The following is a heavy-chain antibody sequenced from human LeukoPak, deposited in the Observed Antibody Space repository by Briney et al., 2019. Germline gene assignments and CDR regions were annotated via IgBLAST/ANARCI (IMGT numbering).Heavy chain of an antibody. J-gene: IGHJ4*02. V-gene: IGHV1-69*04. Sequence: GASVKVSCKASGYTFTSYGNSWVRQAPGQGLEWMGRIIPILGIANYAQKFQGRVTITADKSTSTAYMELSSLRSEDTAVYYCARAAYGLTYDYWGQGTLVTVSS. D-gene: IGHD3-16*01. CDR2: IIPILGIA. CDR3: ARAAYGLTYDY. CDR1: GYTFTSYG.